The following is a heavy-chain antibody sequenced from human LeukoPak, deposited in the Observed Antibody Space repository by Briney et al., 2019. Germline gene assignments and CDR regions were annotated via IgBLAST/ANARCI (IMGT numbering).Heavy chain of an antibody. Sequence: ASVKASCKASGYTFSGYYVHWVRQAPGQGLEWMAWINPSSGSTSYAQKFQGRVTMTRDTSTSTVYMELSSLRSEDTAVYYCARDQELDSSGYYLIDYWGQGTLVTVSS. J-gene: IGHJ4*02. CDR3: ARDQELDSSGYYLIDY. V-gene: IGHV1-46*01. CDR2: INPSSGST. CDR1: GYTFSGYY. D-gene: IGHD3-22*01.